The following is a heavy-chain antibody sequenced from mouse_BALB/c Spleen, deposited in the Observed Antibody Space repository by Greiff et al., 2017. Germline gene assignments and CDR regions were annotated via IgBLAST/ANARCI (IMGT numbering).Heavy chain of an antibody. J-gene: IGHJ4*01. CDR3: ARPDLVWAVLDY. CDR2: ISSGGGST. CDR1: GFAFSSYD. D-gene: IGHD2-10*02. Sequence: EVQGVESGGGLVKPGGSLKLSCAASGFAFSSYDMSWVRQTPEKRLEWVAYISSGGGSTYYPDTVKGRFTISRDNAKNTLYLQMSSLKSEDTAMYYCARPDLVWAVLDYWGQGTSVTVSS. V-gene: IGHV5-12-1*01.